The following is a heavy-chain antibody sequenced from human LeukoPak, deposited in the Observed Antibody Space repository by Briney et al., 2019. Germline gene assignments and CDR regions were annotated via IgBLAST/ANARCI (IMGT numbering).Heavy chain of an antibody. CDR3: ARAGELRYMDV. V-gene: IGHV4-39*01. CDR2: IYYNGNT. D-gene: IGHD3-16*01. J-gene: IGHJ6*03. CDR1: GGSISSTSYY. Sequence: SSETLSLTCTVSGGSISSTSYYWGWIRQPPGKGLDWIGSIYYNGNTFYNPSLESRVTISVDASKNQFSLKLNSLTAADTAVYYCARAGELRYMDVWGKGTAVTVSS.